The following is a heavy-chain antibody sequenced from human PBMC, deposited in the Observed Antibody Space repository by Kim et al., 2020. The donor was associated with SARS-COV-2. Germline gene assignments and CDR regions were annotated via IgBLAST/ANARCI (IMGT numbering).Heavy chain of an antibody. CDR1: GFTFDDYD. CDR3: AKAGDYDYVWGGYRYGYYDSYGIDV. CDR2: ISWDSGSI. D-gene: IGHD3-16*02. Sequence: GGSLRLSCAASGFTFDDYDMHWVRQAPGKGLEWVSGISWDSGSIGYAASVRGRFTISRDNAKNSLYLPRNSLRAEDTAYYYGAKAGDYDYVWGGYRYGYYDSYGIDVWGQGPTVTVSS. V-gene: IGHV3-9*01. J-gene: IGHJ6*02.